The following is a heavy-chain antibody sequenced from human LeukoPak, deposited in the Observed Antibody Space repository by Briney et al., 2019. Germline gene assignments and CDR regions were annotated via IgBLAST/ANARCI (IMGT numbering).Heavy chain of an antibody. Sequence: SETLSLTCTVSGYSISSGYYWGWIRQPPGKGLEWIGSIYHSGSTYYNPSLKSRVTISVDTSKNQFSLKLSSVTAADTAVYYCANFLRVHAFDIWGQGTMVTVSS. CDR2: IYHSGST. V-gene: IGHV4-38-2*02. D-gene: IGHD4/OR15-4a*01. CDR1: GYSISSGYY. J-gene: IGHJ3*02. CDR3: ANFLRVHAFDI.